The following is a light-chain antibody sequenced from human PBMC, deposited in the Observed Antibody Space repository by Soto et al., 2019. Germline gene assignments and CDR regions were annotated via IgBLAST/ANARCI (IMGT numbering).Light chain of an antibody. Sequence: DIQMTQSPSSLSASVGDRVTITCRASQSISTYLNWYQQKPGEAPQLLIYAASSLQSGVPSRFSGSGSGTDFTRSISSLQPEDFATYYCQQSYSNPETFGQGTKVEIK. CDR1: QSISTY. CDR3: QQSYSNPET. J-gene: IGKJ1*01. V-gene: IGKV1-39*01. CDR2: AAS.